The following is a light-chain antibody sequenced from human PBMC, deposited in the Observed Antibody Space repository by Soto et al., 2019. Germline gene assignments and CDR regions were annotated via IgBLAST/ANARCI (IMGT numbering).Light chain of an antibody. J-gene: IGLJ1*01. CDR2: QGY. CDR1: SSDVGKYNL. Sequence: QSALTQPASVSGSPGQSITISWTGTSSDVGKYNLVSWYQQHPGKAPKVMILQGYKRPSGVSNRFSGSKFGNTASLTISGLQAEDEAEYYCCAYAATYTYVFGTGTKVTVL. CDR3: CAYAATYTYV. V-gene: IGLV2-23*01.